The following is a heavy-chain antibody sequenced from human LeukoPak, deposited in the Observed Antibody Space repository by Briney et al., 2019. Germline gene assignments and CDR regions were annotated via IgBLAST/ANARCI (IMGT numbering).Heavy chain of an antibody. CDR2: IDPNGGDT. Sequence: ASVKVSCRASGYTFTGYYIHWVRQAPGQGLEGMGWIDPNGGDTNYAQKFQGRVTMTRDMSASTVYMELSSLRSEDTAVYYCAREAVTISGLVRTQTTKSPHRFDPWGKGTLVTVSS. D-gene: IGHD3-3*01. CDR1: GYTFTGYY. CDR3: AREAVTISGLVRTQTTKSPHRFDP. J-gene: IGHJ5*02. V-gene: IGHV1-2*02.